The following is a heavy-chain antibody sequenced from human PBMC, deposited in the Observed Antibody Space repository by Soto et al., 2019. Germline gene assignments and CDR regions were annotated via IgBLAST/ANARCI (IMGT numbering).Heavy chain of an antibody. V-gene: IGHV1-58*01. Sequence: SVKVSCKASGFTFFTSAVQWVRQARGQRLEWIGWIVVGSGNTNYAQKFEERVTITRDMSTNTAYMELTSLRSEDTAVYYCAADPYCGGDCYFDYWGQGIMVTVS. CDR2: IVVGSGNT. CDR3: AADPYCGGDCYFDY. D-gene: IGHD2-21*02. J-gene: IGHJ4*02. CDR1: GFTFFTSA.